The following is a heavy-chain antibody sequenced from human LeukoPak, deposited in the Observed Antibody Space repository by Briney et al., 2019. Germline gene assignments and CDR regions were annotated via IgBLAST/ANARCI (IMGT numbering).Heavy chain of an antibody. D-gene: IGHD5-24*01. V-gene: IGHV1-18*01. CDR2: ISAYNGNT. CDR1: GYTFTNHG. J-gene: IGHJ4*02. Sequence: ASVKVSCKASGYTFTNHGISWVRQAPGQGLEWMGWISAYNGNTNYAQKLQGRVTMTTDTSTSTAYMELRSLRSDDTAVYYCARDLRDGYNYVLDYWGQGTLVTVSS. CDR3: ARDLRDGYNYVLDY.